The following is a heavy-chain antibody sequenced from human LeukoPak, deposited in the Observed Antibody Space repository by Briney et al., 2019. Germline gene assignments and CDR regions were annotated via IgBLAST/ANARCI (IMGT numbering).Heavy chain of an antibody. CDR3: ARDRAGAQSWVALDP. Sequence: GGSLRLSCAASGFTVSNDYMTWVRQAPGRGLEWVSLIYGDGTTFYTDSVKGRFTISRDNFKNTLYLQMSSLRPEDTALYYCARDRAGAQSWVALDPWGQGTLVTVSS. CDR1: GFTVSNDY. D-gene: IGHD3-10*01. J-gene: IGHJ5*02. CDR2: IYGDGTT. V-gene: IGHV3-66*02.